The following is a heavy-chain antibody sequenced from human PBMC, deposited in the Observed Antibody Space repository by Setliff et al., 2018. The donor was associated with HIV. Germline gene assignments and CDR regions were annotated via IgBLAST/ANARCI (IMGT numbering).Heavy chain of an antibody. CDR3: ARDRSLRYFDWLGDY. V-gene: IGHV1-18*01. J-gene: IGHJ4*02. D-gene: IGHD3-9*01. CDR2: ISGYSGHT. CDR1: CYTFTSYG. Sequence: RASVKVSCKASCYTFTSYGISWVRQAPGQGLEWMGWISGYSGHTSYAQKIQGRVTMTTDTSTSTAYMELRSLRSDDTAVYYCARDRSLRYFDWLGDYWGQGTLVTVSS.